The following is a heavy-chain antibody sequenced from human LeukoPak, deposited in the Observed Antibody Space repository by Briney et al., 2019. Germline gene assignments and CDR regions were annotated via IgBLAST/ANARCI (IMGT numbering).Heavy chain of an antibody. CDR3: ALGPYYDIAPPQKYYYYGMDV. D-gene: IGHD3-22*01. CDR1: GGTFSSYA. V-gene: IGHV1-69*05. J-gene: IGHJ6*02. CDR2: IIPIFGTA. Sequence: SVKVSCKASGGTFSSYAISWVRQAPGQGLEWMGGIIPIFGTANYAQKFQGRVTMTRNTSISTAYMELSSLRSEDTAVYYCALGPYYDIAPPQKYYYYGMDVWGQGTTVTVSS.